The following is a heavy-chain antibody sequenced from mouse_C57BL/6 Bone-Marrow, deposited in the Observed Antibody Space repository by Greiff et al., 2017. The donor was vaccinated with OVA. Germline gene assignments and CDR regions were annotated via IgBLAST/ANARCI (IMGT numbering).Heavy chain of an antibody. V-gene: IGHV14-3*01. CDR1: GFNIKNTY. CDR2: IDPANGNT. D-gene: IGHD2-10*01. Sequence: VQLKEFVAELVRPGASVKLSCTASGFNIKNTYMHWVKQRPEQGLEWIGRIDPANGNTKYAPKFQGKATITADTSSNTAYLQLSSLTSEDTAIYYCARPYYGNHWYFDVWGTGTTVTVSS. CDR3: ARPYYGNHWYFDV. J-gene: IGHJ1*03.